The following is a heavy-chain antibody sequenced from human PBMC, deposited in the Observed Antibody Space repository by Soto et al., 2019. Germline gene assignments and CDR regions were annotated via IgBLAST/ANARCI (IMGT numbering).Heavy chain of an antibody. CDR3: ARDYGDSETDY. Sequence: QVQLVESGGGVVQPGRSLRLSCAASGFTFSSYGMHWVRQAPGKGLEWVALIWYDGSNKYYADSVKGRFTISRDNSKNTLYLQMNGLRAEDTAVYYCARDYGDSETDYWGQGTLVTVSS. J-gene: IGHJ4*02. V-gene: IGHV3-33*01. CDR1: GFTFSSYG. D-gene: IGHD4-17*01. CDR2: IWYDGSNK.